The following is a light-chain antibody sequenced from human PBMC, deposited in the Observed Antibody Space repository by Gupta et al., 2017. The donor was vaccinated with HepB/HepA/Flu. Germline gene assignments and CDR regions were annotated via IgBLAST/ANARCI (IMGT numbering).Light chain of an antibody. Sequence: DIQMTQSPSTLSASVGDRVTITCRASQSISNWLAWYQQKPGKAPKLLIYKASSLESGVPSRFSGSGSGTEFTLTISSLQPDDFATYYCQHYNSYNTFGQGTKLEIK. CDR2: KAS. CDR1: QSISNW. J-gene: IGKJ2*01. CDR3: QHYNSYNT. V-gene: IGKV1-5*03.